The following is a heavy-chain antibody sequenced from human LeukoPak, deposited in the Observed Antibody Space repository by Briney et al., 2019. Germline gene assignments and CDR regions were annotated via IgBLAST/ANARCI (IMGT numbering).Heavy chain of an antibody. Sequence: SETLSLTCTVSGDSISSYYWSWIRQPPGKGLEWIAYIDYRGSTTYNPSLKSRVTISVDTSRNQFSLKLSSVTAADTAVYYCARSRSGYSYDHAAFDIWGQGTMVTVSP. D-gene: IGHD5-12*01. CDR1: GDSISSYY. CDR2: IDYRGST. V-gene: IGHV4-59*01. CDR3: ARSRSGYSYDHAAFDI. J-gene: IGHJ3*02.